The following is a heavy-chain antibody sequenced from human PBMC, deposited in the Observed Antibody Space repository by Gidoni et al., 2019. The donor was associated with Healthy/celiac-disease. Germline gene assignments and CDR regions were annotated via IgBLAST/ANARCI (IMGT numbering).Heavy chain of an antibody. J-gene: IGHJ3*02. D-gene: IGHD3-10*01. Sequence: QVQLPESGPGLVKPSETLSLTCPVPGGSLSSYYWRWIRQPAGKGLEWIGRIYTSGSTNYNPSLKSRVTMSVDTSKNQFSLKLSSVTAADTAVYYCARYITTPPLLGVSDAFDIWGQGTMVTVSS. V-gene: IGHV4-4*07. CDR3: ARYITTPPLLGVSDAFDI. CDR2: IYTSGST. CDR1: GGSLSSYY.